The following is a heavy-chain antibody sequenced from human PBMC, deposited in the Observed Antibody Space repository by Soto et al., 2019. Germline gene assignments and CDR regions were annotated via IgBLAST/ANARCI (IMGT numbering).Heavy chain of an antibody. J-gene: IGHJ4*02. CDR2: ISYDGSNK. D-gene: IGHD3-9*01. V-gene: IGHV3-30*03. Sequence: QVQLVESGGGVVQPGRSLRLSCAASGFTFSSYGMHWVRQAPGKGLEWVAVISYDGSNKYYADSVKGRFTISRDNSKNTLYLQMNSLRAEDTAVYYCATSSDTGYIFDFWGQGTLVTVSS. CDR3: ATSSDTGYIFDF. CDR1: GFTFSSYG.